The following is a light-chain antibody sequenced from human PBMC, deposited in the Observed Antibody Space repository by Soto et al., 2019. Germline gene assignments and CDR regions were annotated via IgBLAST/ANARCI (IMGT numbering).Light chain of an antibody. CDR2: EVN. V-gene: IGLV2-8*01. Sequence: QSALTQPPSASGSPGQSFTISCAVTSSDVGGYNYVSWFQQHPGKAPKLIIHEVNQRPSGVPDRFSGSKSGNTASLTVSGLQAEDEGTYYCSSYGGYNNVVFGTGTKVTVL. J-gene: IGLJ1*01. CDR3: SSYGGYNNVV. CDR1: SSDVGGYNY.